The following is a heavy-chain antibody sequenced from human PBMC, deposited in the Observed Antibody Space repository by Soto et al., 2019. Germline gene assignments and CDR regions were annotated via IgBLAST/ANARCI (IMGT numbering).Heavy chain of an antibody. CDR1: GYTFSDYY. CDR2: IGPNPGVT. V-gene: IGHV1-2*02. D-gene: IGHD2-2*01. J-gene: IGHJ6*02. CDR3: ASPVYCSSTSCHEDYGMDV. Sequence: ASVKVSCKASGYTFSDYYIHWVRQAPGQGLEWMCSIGPNPGVTHYAQDFQGRVTMTRDTSISTAYMELSRLRSDDTAVYYCASPVYCSSTSCHEDYGMDVWGQGTTVTVSS.